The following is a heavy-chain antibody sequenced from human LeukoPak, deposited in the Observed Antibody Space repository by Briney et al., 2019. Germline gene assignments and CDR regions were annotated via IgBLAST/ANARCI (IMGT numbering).Heavy chain of an antibody. D-gene: IGHD6-19*01. CDR2: IYYSGST. CDR1: GGSISSYY. Sequence: SETLSLTCTVSGGSISSYYWSWIRHPPGKGLEWIGYIYYSGSTNYNPSLKSRVTISVDTSKNQFSLKLSSVTAADTAVYYCARDAAVAGYGMDVWGQGTTVTVSS. V-gene: IGHV4-59*01. CDR3: ARDAAVAGYGMDV. J-gene: IGHJ6*02.